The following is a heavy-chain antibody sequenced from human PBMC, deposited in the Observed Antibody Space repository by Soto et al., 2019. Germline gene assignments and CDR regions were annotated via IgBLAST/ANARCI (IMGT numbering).Heavy chain of an antibody. D-gene: IGHD2-15*01. CDR2: ISAYNGNT. Sequence: QVQLVQSGAEVKKPGASVKVSCKASGYTFTSYGISWVRQAPGQGLEWMGWISAYNGNTNYAQQLQGRVTMTTDTSTSTAYMELRGLRSDDTAVYYCARGYCSGGSCFGGAFDIWGQGTMVTVSS. V-gene: IGHV1-18*01. J-gene: IGHJ3*02. CDR3: ARGYCSGGSCFGGAFDI. CDR1: GYTFTSYG.